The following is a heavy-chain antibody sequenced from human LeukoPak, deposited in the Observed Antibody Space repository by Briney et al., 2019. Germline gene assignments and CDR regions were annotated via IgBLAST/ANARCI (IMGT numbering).Heavy chain of an antibody. Sequence: GASVKVSCKASGYTFTGYYMHWVRQAPGQGLEWMGWMNPNSGNTGYAQKFQGRVTMTRNTSISTAYMELSSLRSEDTAVYYCASGSYDSSGFFDYWGQGTLVTVSS. V-gene: IGHV1-8*02. CDR2: MNPNSGNT. D-gene: IGHD3-22*01. CDR3: ASGSYDSSGFFDY. J-gene: IGHJ4*02. CDR1: GYTFTGYY.